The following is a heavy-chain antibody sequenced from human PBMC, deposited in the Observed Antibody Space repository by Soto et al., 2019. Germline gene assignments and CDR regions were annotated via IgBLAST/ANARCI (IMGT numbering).Heavy chain of an antibody. Sequence: LSLTFAAYGGSFSGYYWSWIRQPPGKGLEWIGEINHSGSTNYNPSLKSRVTISVDTSKNRFSLKLSSVTAADTAVYYCARDELVINYSYYYGMDVWGQGTTVTVSS. CDR2: INHSGST. CDR3: ARDELVINYSYYYGMDV. D-gene: IGHD6-13*01. J-gene: IGHJ6*02. V-gene: IGHV4-34*01. CDR1: GGSFSGYY.